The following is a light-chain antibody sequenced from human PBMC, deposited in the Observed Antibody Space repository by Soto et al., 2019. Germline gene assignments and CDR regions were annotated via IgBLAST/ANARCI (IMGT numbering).Light chain of an antibody. CDR2: DAS. CDR1: QSVSGSY. Sequence: EIMLTQAPGTLSLSPGDRATLSCGASQSVSGSYLAWYQQKPGQAPRLLIYDASSRATGIPDRFSGSGSGTDFTLTISRLEPEDFAVYYCQQYASSPRTFGQETKVDIK. CDR3: QQYASSPRT. J-gene: IGKJ1*01. V-gene: IGKV3-20*01.